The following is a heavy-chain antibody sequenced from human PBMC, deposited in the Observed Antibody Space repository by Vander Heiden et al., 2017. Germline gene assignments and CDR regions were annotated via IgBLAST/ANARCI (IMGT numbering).Heavy chain of an antibody. CDR3: TTGERYTSFDI. Sequence: EVQLVESGGGLVKPGGSLRLSCAASGFTFSNPWMTWVRQAGGKGLEWGGRMKSKTDGGTTDYDAPVKGRFTISRDDSKNMLYLQMNSLKTEDTAVYYCTTGERYTSFDIWGQGTMVTVSS. CDR2: MKSKTDGGTT. D-gene: IGHD3-9*01. CDR1: GFTFSNPW. J-gene: IGHJ3*02. V-gene: IGHV3-15*05.